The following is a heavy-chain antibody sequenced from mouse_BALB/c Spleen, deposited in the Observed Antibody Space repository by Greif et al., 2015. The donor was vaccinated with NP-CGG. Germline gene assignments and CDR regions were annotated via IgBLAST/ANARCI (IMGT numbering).Heavy chain of an antibody. V-gene: IGHV1-7*01. Sequence: VKLQESGAELAKPGASVKMSCKASGYTFTSYWMHWVKQRPGQGLEWIGYINPSTGYTEYNQKFKDKATLTADKSSSTAYMQLSSLTSEDSAVYYCAGGGTSDYWGQGTTLTVSS. CDR1: GYTFTSYW. D-gene: IGHD3-3*01. CDR2: INPSTGYT. CDR3: AGGGTSDY. J-gene: IGHJ2*01.